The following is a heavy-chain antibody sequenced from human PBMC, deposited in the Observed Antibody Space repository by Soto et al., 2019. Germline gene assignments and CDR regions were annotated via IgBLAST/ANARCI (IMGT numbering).Heavy chain of an antibody. V-gene: IGHV3-23*01. Sequence: EVELLESGGGLVQPGGSLRLSCAASGFLFSSFAMHWIRQAPGKGLEWVSGITGNGGRTYYADSVKGRFTISRDSSKNTVFLPISTLRADDTAVYYCARGTQWLAHLPFDYWGQGALVTVSS. D-gene: IGHD6-19*01. CDR2: ITGNGGRT. CDR1: GFLFSSFA. J-gene: IGHJ4*02. CDR3: ARGTQWLAHLPFDY.